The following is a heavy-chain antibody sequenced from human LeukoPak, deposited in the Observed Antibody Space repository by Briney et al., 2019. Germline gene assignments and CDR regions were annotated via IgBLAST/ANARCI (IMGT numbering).Heavy chain of an antibody. J-gene: IGHJ4*02. V-gene: IGHV3-30*03. Sequence: GGSLRLSCAASGFTFSSYGMHWVRQAPAKGLEWVAVISYDGSNKYYADSVKGRSTISRDNSKNTLYLQMNSLRAEDTAVYHCASGPHDSSYLDDWGQGTLVTVSS. CDR3: ASGPHDSSYLDD. CDR1: GFTFSSYG. D-gene: IGHD3-22*01. CDR2: ISYDGSNK.